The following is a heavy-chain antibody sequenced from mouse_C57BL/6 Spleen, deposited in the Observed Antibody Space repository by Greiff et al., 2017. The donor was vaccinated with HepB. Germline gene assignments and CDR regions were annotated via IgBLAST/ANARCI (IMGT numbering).Heavy chain of an antibody. J-gene: IGHJ3*01. Sequence: VQLQQPGAELVMPGASVKLSCKASGYTFTSYWMHWVKQRPGQGLEWIGEIDPSDSYTNYNQKFKGKSTLTVDKSSSTAYMQLSSLTSEDSAVYYCASSYYYGDWFAYWGQGTLVTVSA. CDR3: ASSYYYGDWFAY. V-gene: IGHV1-69*01. D-gene: IGHD1-1*01. CDR1: GYTFTSYW. CDR2: IDPSDSYT.